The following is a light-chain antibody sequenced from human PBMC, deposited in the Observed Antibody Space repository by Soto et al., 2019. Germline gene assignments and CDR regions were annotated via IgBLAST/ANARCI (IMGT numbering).Light chain of an antibody. Sequence: QSVLTQPRSVSGSPGQSVTISCTGTSTDVGSYNYVSWYQQHPGKAPKLIIYDVTKRPSGVPDRFSGSKSGNTASLTISGLQAEDEADYYCCSYAGTYTFVIFGGGTKVTVL. J-gene: IGLJ2*01. CDR1: STDVGSYNY. CDR2: DVT. V-gene: IGLV2-11*01. CDR3: CSYAGTYTFVI.